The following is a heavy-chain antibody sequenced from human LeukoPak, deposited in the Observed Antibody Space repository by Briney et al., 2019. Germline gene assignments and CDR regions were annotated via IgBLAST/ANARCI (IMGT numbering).Heavy chain of an antibody. V-gene: IGHV3-15*01. Sequence: PGGSLRLSCEASGFTFSKTWMSWVRQAPGKGLEWVGRIKSKTDGGTTDYAAPVKGRFTISRDDSKNTLYLQMNSLKTEDTAVYYCTTLGYYYYMDVWGKGTTVTVSS. CDR2: IKSKTDGGTT. J-gene: IGHJ6*03. CDR1: GFTFSKTW. CDR3: TTLGYYYYMDV.